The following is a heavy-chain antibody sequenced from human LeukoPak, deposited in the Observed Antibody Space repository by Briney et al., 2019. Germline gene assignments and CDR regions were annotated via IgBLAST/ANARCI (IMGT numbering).Heavy chain of an antibody. V-gene: IGHV1-69*13. D-gene: IGHD5-18*01. CDR2: IIPIFGSS. CDR1: GGAFSSYA. CDR3: ARVTHTELSTWFDP. Sequence: ASVKVSCKASGGAFSSYAISWVRQAPGQGLEWMGGIIPIFGSSNYAQKFQGRVTITADESTTTAYMELSSLRSEDTAVYYCARVTHTELSTWFDPWGQGTLVTVSS. J-gene: IGHJ5*02.